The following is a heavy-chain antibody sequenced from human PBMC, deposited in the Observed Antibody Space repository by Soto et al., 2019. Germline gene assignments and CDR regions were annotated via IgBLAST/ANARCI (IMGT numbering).Heavy chain of an antibody. CDR2: ISGSGGST. V-gene: IGHV3-23*01. CDR1: GFTFSSYA. CDR3: AKDFSSGRKRQYYFDY. J-gene: IGHJ4*02. Sequence: ESVGGLVQPGGSLRLSCAASGFTFSSYAMSWVRQAPGKGLEWVSAISGSGGSTYYADSVKGRFTISRDNSKNTLYLQMNSLRAEDTAVYYCAKDFSSGRKRQYYFDYWGQGTLVTVSS. D-gene: IGHD6-19*01.